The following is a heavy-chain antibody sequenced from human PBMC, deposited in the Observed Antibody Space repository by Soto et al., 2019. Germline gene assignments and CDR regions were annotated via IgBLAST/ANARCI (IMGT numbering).Heavy chain of an antibody. D-gene: IGHD3-10*01. V-gene: IGHV3-30*18. CDR2: ISYDGSNK. CDR3: AKDSVRFGELFFTDY. CDR1: GFTFSSYG. J-gene: IGHJ4*02. Sequence: GGSLRLSCAASGFTFSSYGMHWVRQAPGKGLEWVAVISYDGSNKYYADSVKGRFTISRDNSKNTLYLQMNSLRAEDTAVYYCAKDSVRFGELFFTDYWGQGTLVTVSS.